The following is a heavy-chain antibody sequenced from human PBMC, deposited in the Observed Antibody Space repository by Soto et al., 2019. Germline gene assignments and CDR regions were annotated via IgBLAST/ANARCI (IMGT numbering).Heavy chain of an antibody. J-gene: IGHJ6*01. Sequence: PSETLSLTCAVSGGSISSSKWWSWVRQPPGKELEWIGEIYHSGSTNYNPSLKSRVTISVDKSKKQFSLKLSSVTAADTAVYYCARGRYYDSSGYLYYYGMDFWGQGTTVTVSS. CDR2: IYHSGST. D-gene: IGHD3-22*01. CDR1: GGSISSSKW. V-gene: IGHV4-4*02. CDR3: ARGRYYDSSGYLYYYGMDF.